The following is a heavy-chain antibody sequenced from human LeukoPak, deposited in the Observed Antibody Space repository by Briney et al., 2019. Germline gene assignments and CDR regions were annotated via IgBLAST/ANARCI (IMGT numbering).Heavy chain of an antibody. J-gene: IGHJ3*02. CDR2: ISYDGSNK. D-gene: IGHD1-26*01. V-gene: IGHV3-30*03. CDR3: ARESWGGSHEGNAFDI. Sequence: PGRSLRLSCAASGFTFSSYGMHWVRQAPGKGLEWVAVISYDGSNKYYADSVKGRFTISRDNSKNTLYLQMNSLRAEDTAVYYCARESWGGSHEGNAFDIWGQGRMVTVSS. CDR1: GFTFSSYG.